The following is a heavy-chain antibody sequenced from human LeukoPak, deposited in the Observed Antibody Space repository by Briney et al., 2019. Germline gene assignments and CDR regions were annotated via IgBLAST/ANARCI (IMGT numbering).Heavy chain of an antibody. CDR3: THYYGSGLFDY. CDR2: IKSKIDGGTI. J-gene: IGHJ4*02. Sequence: PGGSLRLSCAASGFTFSNAWMSWVRQAPGKGLEWVGRIKSKIDGGTIDYAAPVKGRFTISRDESRNTLYLRMNSLKTEDTAVYYCTHYYGSGLFDYWGQGTLVTVSS. D-gene: IGHD3-10*01. V-gene: IGHV3-15*01. CDR1: GFTFSNAW.